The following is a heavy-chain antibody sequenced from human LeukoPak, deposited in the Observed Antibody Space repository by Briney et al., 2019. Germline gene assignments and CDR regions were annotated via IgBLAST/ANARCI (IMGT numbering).Heavy chain of an antibody. CDR1: GFTFSSYG. V-gene: IGHV3-30*02. J-gene: IGHJ4*02. CDR3: AKDLEYYYDSSGYSDY. Sequence: GGSLRLSCAASGFTFSSYGMHWVRQAPGKGLEWVAFIRYDGSNKYYADSVKGRFTISRDNFKNTLYLQMNSLRAEDTAVYYCAKDLEYYYDSSGYSDYWGQGTLVTVSS. D-gene: IGHD3-22*01. CDR2: IRYDGSNK.